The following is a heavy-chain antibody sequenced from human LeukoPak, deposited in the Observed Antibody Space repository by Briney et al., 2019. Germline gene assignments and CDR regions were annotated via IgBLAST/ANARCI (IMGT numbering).Heavy chain of an antibody. Sequence: GGSLRLSCAASGFTFIRYGMQWVRQAPGKGLVWVSRINNDGSSTSYADSVKGRFTISRDNAKNTLYLQINSLRAEDTGVYYCARELPREVTLDYWGKGTLVTVSS. CDR3: ARELPREVTLDY. CDR2: INNDGSST. V-gene: IGHV3-74*01. CDR1: GFTFIRYG. J-gene: IGHJ4*02. D-gene: IGHD2-21*02.